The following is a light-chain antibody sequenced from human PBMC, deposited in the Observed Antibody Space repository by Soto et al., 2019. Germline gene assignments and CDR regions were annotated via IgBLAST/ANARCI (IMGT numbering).Light chain of an antibody. CDR3: SSYTTSNTRQIV. CDR1: SSDVGSYNY. Sequence: QSALTQPASVSGSPGQSITISCTGTSSDVGSYNYVSWYQHHPGKAPKLIIYDVSNRPSGVSIRFSGSKSDNTASLTISGLQPEDEADYHCSSYTTSNTRQIVFGTGTKVT. V-gene: IGLV2-14*03. CDR2: DVS. J-gene: IGLJ1*01.